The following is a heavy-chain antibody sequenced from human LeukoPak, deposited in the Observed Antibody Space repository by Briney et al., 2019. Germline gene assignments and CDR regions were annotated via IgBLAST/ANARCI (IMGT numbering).Heavy chain of an antibody. CDR2: ISAYNDNT. Sequence: GASVKVSCKASGYTFTSYGISWVRQAPGQGLEWMGWISAYNDNTNYAQKLQGRVTMTTDTSTSTAYMELRSLRSDDTAVYYCARDIVATISFVWSGEGYWGQGTLVTVSS. V-gene: IGHV1-18*01. CDR3: ARDIVATISFVWSGEGY. J-gene: IGHJ4*02. D-gene: IGHD5-12*01. CDR1: GYTFTSYG.